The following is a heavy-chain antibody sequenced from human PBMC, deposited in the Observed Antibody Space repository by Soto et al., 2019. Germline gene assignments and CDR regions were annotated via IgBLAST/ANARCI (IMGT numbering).Heavy chain of an antibody. V-gene: IGHV1-2*04. CDR2: INPNTGGT. CDR1: GYSFTAYY. Sequence: QVQLVQSGAEVKKSGASVKVSCKASGYSFTAYYMHWVRQAAGQGLEWMGWINPNTGGTNYAQKVHGWVTITRPTSITTAYSDLSTLTCDAPAVYYCATSDGAWYYGMDFCGHRTTVSVSS. CDR3: ATSDGAWYYGMDF. D-gene: IGHD3-10*01. J-gene: IGHJ6*02.